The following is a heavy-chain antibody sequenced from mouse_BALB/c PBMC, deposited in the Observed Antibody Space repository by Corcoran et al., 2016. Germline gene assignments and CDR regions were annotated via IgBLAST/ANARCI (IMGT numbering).Heavy chain of an antibody. CDR1: GYSFTGYY. CDR3: ARGYGSSSLFAY. J-gene: IGHJ3*01. CDR2: ISCYNGAT. D-gene: IGHD1-1*01. V-gene: IGHV1S34*01. Sequence: LVKTGASVKISCKASGYSFTGYYMYWVKQSHEKSLEWIGYISCYNGATSYNQKFKGKATFTVDTSSSTAYMQFNSLTSEDSVVYYCARGYGSSSLFAYWGQGTLVTVSA.